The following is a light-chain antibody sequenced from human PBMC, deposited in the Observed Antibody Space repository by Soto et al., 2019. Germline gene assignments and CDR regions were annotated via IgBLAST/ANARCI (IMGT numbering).Light chain of an antibody. Sequence: EIVLTQSPATLSLSPGERATLSCRASQSVSSYLAWYQQKPGQAPRLLIYDASNRATGIPGRFSGSGSGTDFALGISSLEHEDFAVYYCQQRSNWPPRFTFGPGTKVDIK. CDR3: QQRSNWPPRFT. J-gene: IGKJ3*01. V-gene: IGKV3-11*01. CDR2: DAS. CDR1: QSVSSY.